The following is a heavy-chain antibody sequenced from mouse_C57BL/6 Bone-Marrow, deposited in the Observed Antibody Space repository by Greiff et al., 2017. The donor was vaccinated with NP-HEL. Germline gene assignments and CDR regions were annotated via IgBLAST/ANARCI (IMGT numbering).Heavy chain of an antibody. CDR1: GFTFNTYA. CDR3: VRANYARRGYAMDY. CDR2: IRSRSSNYAT. Sequence: EVQLVESGGGLVQPKGSLKLSCAASGFTFNTYAMHWVRQAPGKGLEWVARIRSRSSNYATYYADSVKDRFTISRDDSQSMLYLQMNNLKTEDTAMYYCVRANYARRGYAMDYWGQGTSVTVSS. J-gene: IGHJ4*01. D-gene: IGHD1-1*01. V-gene: IGHV10-3*01.